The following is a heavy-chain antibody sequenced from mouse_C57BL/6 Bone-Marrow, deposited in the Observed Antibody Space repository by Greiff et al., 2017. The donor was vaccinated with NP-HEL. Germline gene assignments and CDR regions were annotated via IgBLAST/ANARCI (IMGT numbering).Heavy chain of an antibody. Sequence: EVKLVESGGGLVQSGRSLRLSCATSGFTFSDFYMEWVRRAPGKGLEWIAASRNKANDYTTEYSASVKGRFIVSRDTSQSILYLQMNALRAEDTAIYYCAREYYYGSRNWYFDVWGTGTTVTVSS. V-gene: IGHV7-1*01. CDR2: SRNKANDYTT. J-gene: IGHJ1*03. D-gene: IGHD1-1*01. CDR1: GFTFSDFY. CDR3: AREYYYGSRNWYFDV.